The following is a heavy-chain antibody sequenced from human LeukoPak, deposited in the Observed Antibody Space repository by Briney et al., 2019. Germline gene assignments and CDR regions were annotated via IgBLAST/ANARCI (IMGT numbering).Heavy chain of an antibody. CDR3: ARASYSYDINGWVPFDY. V-gene: IGHV4-61*02. CDR2: IYTSGST. J-gene: IGHJ4*02. CDR1: GNSISSGDNY. D-gene: IGHD3-22*01. Sequence: SQTLSLTCTVSGNSISSGDNYWSWIRQPAGKGLEWIGRIYTSGSTNYNPSLKSRVTISGDASKNQFSLRLSSVTAADTAVYYCARASYSYDINGWVPFDYWGQGTLVTVSS.